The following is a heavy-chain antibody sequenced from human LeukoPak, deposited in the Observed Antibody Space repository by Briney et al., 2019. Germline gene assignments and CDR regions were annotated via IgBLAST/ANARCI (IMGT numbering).Heavy chain of an antibody. CDR1: GGSFSGYY. D-gene: IGHD3-10*01. CDR3: ARLVRGVTSYVDY. CDR2: INHSGST. V-gene: IGHV4-34*01. Sequence: SETLSLTCAVYGGSFSGYYWSWIRQPPEKGLEWIGEINHSGSTNYNPSLKSRVTISVDTSKNQFSLKLSSVTAADTAVYYCARLVRGVTSYVDYWGQGTLVTVSS. J-gene: IGHJ4*02.